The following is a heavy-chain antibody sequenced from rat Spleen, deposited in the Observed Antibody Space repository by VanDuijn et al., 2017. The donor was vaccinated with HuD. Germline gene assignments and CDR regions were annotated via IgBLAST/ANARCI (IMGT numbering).Heavy chain of an antibody. CDR2: ISTGGGNT. Sequence: EVQLVESGGGLVQPGRSLKLSCAASGFTFSNYGMAWVRQTPTKGLEWVASISTGGGNTYYRDSVKGRFTISRDNAKNTQYFQMDSLRSEDTATYYCARHGPLPNYPGTRGFAYWGQGTLVTVSS. D-gene: IGHD1-4*01. V-gene: IGHV5S14*01. CDR3: ARHGPLPNYPGTRGFAY. CDR1: GFTFSNYG. J-gene: IGHJ3*01.